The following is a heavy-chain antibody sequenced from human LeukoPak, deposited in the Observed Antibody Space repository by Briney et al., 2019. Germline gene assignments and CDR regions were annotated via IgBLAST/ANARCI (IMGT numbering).Heavy chain of an antibody. CDR2: INPDESRT. CDR1: GFTFSTYW. Sequence: GGSLRLSCAASGFTFSTYWMHWVRQAPGKGLVWVSRINPDESRTNYADSVRGRFTISKDNSKNTLYLQMNSLRAEDTAVYYCAKAYYALVVQAVDAFDIWGQGTMVTVSS. CDR3: AKAYYALVVQAVDAFDI. J-gene: IGHJ3*02. V-gene: IGHV3-74*01. D-gene: IGHD3/OR15-3a*01.